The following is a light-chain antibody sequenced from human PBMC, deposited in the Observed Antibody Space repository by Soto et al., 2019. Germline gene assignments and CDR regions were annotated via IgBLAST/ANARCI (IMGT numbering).Light chain of an antibody. J-gene: IGLJ2*01. CDR3: SSYTSINTVL. CDR1: SSDIGGYNR. Sequence: QSALTQPPSVSGSPGQSVTISCTGTSSDIGGYNRVSWYQQPPGTAPKLMIYEVSNRPSGVPDRFSGSKSGNTASLTISGLQAEDEADYYCSSYTSINTVLFGGGTKLTVL. V-gene: IGLV2-18*02. CDR2: EVS.